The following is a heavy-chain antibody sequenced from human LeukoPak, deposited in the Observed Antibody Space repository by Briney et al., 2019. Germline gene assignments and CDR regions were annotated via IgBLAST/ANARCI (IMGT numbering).Heavy chain of an antibody. CDR1: GYTFTDYY. Sequence: ASVNVSCTPPGYTFTDYYLHWVRQAPGQGLEWMGWINPTSGRTNYAHKFRGRVTMTRDTSVGTAYMDLSRLTSDDTAVYYCARTPVTVIRGVIEDGMDVWGQGTTVTVSS. CDR3: ARTPVTVIRGVIEDGMDV. J-gene: IGHJ6*02. D-gene: IGHD3-10*01. CDR2: INPTSGRT. V-gene: IGHV1-2*02.